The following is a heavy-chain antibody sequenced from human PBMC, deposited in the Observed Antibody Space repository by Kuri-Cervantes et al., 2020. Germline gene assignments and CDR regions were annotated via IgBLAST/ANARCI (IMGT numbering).Heavy chain of an antibody. J-gene: IGHJ4*02. Sequence: GESLKISCAASGFTFSSYGMHWVRQAPGKGLEWVANINPDGSEMYYVDSVKGRFTISRDNAKNSLYLQMNSLRAEDTAVYYCARDFTMSNFDYWGQGTLVTVSS. CDR2: INPDGSEM. CDR1: GFTFSSYG. V-gene: IGHV3-7*01. CDR3: ARDFTMSNFDY.